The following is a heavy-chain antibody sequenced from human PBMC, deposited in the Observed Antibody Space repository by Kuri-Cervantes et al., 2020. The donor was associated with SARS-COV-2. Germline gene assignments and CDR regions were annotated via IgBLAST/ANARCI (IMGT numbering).Heavy chain of an antibody. CDR3: ARLTTLHHHFGNDFWTGYYLLGDP. V-gene: IGHV5-51*01. Sequence: GGSLRLSCKHSGNSFTTYWIGWVRQMPGNGLELMGIIYPGDSNTKYSPSFQGHVTMSSDKSLRTAYLQWSSLKASDTAMYYCARLTTLHHHFGNDFWTGYYLLGDPWGQGTLVTVSS. D-gene: IGHD3/OR15-3a*01. CDR2: IYPGDSNT. J-gene: IGHJ5*02. CDR1: GNSFTTYW.